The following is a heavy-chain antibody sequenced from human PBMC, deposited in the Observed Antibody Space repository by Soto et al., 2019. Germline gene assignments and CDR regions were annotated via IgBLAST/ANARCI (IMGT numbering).Heavy chain of an antibody. CDR2: IWYDGSNK. J-gene: IGHJ6*02. D-gene: IGHD6-13*01. V-gene: IGHV3-33*01. CDR3: ARGAGYSSRGGMDV. Sequence: QVQLVESGGGVVQPGRSLRLSCAASGFTFSSYGMHWVRQAPGKGLEWVAVIWYDGSNKYYADSVKGRFTISRDNXXNTLYLQMNSLRAEDTAVYYCARGAGYSSRGGMDVWGQGTTVTVSS. CDR1: GFTFSSYG.